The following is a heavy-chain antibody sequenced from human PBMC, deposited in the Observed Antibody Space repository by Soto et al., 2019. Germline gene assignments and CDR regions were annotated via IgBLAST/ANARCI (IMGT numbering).Heavy chain of an antibody. CDR2: IYWDDDK. V-gene: IGHV2-5*02. Sequence: QITLKESGPTLVKPTQTLTLTCTFSGFSLSTSGVGVGWIRQPPGKALEWLALIYWDDDKRYSPSLKSRLTTTKAPSKNQLVLTMPNMDPVDPATYSCAHYPLLFRGSHPPSYYYMAVWGKGTTFTVSS. J-gene: IGHJ6*03. CDR1: GFSLSTSGVG. D-gene: IGHD3-10*01. CDR3: AHYPLLFRGSHPPSYYYMAV.